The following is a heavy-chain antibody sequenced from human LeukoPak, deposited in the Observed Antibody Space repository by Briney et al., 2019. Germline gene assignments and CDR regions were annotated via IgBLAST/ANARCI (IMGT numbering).Heavy chain of an antibody. CDR3: ARYKSASDYGMDV. Sequence: ASVKVSCKASGYTFITYYIHWVRQAPGQGLEWLGIINPNGGTTSYAQKFQGRVTMTRDTSISTAYMELSRLRSDDTAVYYCARYKSASDYGMDVWGQGTTVTVSS. J-gene: IGHJ6*02. CDR1: GYTFITYY. V-gene: IGHV1-46*01. CDR2: INPNGGTT. D-gene: IGHD1-14*01.